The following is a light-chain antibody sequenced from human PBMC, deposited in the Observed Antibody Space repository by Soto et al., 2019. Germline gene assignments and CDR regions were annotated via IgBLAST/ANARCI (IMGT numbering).Light chain of an antibody. J-gene: IGKJ4*01. V-gene: IGKV1-16*01. CDR1: QPISDY. CDR2: TTS. Sequence: DIQMTQSPSSLSASVGDRVTITCRTSQPISDYLNWYQQKPGKAPTLLIYTTSRLQSGVPSRFSGSGSGTDFTLTISSLQPEDFATYHCQQFNTYPTFGGGTKVDIK. CDR3: QQFNTYPT.